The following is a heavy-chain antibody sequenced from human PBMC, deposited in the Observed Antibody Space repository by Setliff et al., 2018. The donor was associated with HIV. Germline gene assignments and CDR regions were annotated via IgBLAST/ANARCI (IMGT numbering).Heavy chain of an antibody. J-gene: IGHJ4*02. CDR2: LYPNGTS. V-gene: IGHV4-4*09. CDR1: GSSISDYH. CDR3: ASRVVDLFDGSAYSDY. Sequence: SETLSLTCTVSGSSISDYHWTWIRQSPGKGLEWIGFLYPNGTSKYNPSLTSRVALSVDTSKNQFSLKLISVTAADTAVYFCASRVVDLFDGSAYSDYWGQGRLVTVSS. D-gene: IGHD3-22*01.